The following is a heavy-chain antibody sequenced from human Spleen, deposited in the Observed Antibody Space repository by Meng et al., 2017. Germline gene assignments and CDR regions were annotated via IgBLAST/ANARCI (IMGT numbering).Heavy chain of an antibody. CDR1: GYTFAAYY. J-gene: IGHJ4*02. Sequence: HGHPVCAGPDGKKPGASVKPSCKLSGYTFAAYYIHWVRQAPGQGLEWMGHINPDTGDTLYAQKFQGRVSMTGDTSISTAYVELSGLRSDDTAMYYCARDEDISAAGKLFGDYWGQGTLVTVSS. CDR3: ARDEDISAAGKLFGDY. CDR2: INPDTGDT. D-gene: IGHD6-13*01. V-gene: IGHV1-2*06.